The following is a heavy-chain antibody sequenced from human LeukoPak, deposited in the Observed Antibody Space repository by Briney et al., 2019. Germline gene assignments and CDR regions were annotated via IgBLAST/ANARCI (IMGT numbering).Heavy chain of an antibody. V-gene: IGHV1-69*13. CDR2: IIPIFGTA. D-gene: IGHD2-2*02. Sequence: SSVKVSCKASGGTFSSYAISWVRQAPGQGLEWMGGIIPIFGTANYAQKFQGRVTITADESTSTAYMELSSLRSEDTAVYYCAREMAGYCSSTSCHRGYYYYGMDVWGQGTTVTVSS. J-gene: IGHJ6*02. CDR1: GGTFSSYA. CDR3: AREMAGYCSSTSCHRGYYYYGMDV.